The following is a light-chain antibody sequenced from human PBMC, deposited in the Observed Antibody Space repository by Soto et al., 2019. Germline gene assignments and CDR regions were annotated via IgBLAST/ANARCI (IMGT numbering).Light chain of an antibody. CDR1: QSISGT. CDR2: GAS. J-gene: IGKJ1*01. Sequence: EVVLTLSPPTLSVPPGGRATLSCRASQSISGTLAWYQQKPGQAPRLLIYGASRRATGFPARFSGSGSGTDFTLTISSLQSEDFAVYYCQQFDNWPWTFGQRTKVDIK. CDR3: QQFDNWPWT. V-gene: IGKV3-15*01.